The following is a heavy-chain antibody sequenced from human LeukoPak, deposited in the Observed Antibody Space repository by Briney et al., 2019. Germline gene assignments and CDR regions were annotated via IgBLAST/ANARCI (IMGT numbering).Heavy chain of an antibody. Sequence: SQTLSLTRAVSGGSISSGGYSWSWIRQPPGKGLEWIGYIYYSGSTNYNPSLKSRVTISVDTSKNQFSLKLSSVTAADTAVYYCARATWLPVGLYYYDSSGYYYYFDYWGQGTLVTVSS. V-gene: IGHV4-61*08. CDR1: GGSISSGGYS. J-gene: IGHJ4*02. CDR3: ARATWLPVGLYYYDSSGYYYYFDY. CDR2: IYYSGST. D-gene: IGHD3-22*01.